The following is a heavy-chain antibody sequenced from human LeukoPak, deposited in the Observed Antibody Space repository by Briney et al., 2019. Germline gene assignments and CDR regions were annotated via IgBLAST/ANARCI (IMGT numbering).Heavy chain of an antibody. J-gene: IGHJ5*02. CDR2: ISIDGSTT. V-gene: IGHV3-74*01. CDR3: TTDRWYSADH. Sequence: GGSLRLSCVGSGFTFSSYWMHWVRQGPGKGLEWVSRISIDGSTTTYADSVKGRFTISRDNAKNTAYVQMDSLKVEDTAIYYCTTDRWYSADHWGQGTLVTVSS. CDR1: GFTFSSYW. D-gene: IGHD2-15*01.